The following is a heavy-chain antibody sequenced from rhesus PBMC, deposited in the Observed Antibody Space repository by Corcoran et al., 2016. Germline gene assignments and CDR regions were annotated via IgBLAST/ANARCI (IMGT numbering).Heavy chain of an antibody. J-gene: IGHJ4*01. Sequence: EVQLVQSGAEVKRPGESLKISCKTSGYSFTSYWISWVRQMPGKGLEWMGAIDPSDSDTRYNPTFQGQVTISADKSISTAYLQWIRLKASDTATYDCAKGGIAAAGSYFDYWGQGVLVTVSS. CDR1: GYSFTSYW. CDR2: IDPSDSDT. CDR3: AKGGIAAAGSYFDY. D-gene: IGHD6-25*01. V-gene: IGHV5-20*01.